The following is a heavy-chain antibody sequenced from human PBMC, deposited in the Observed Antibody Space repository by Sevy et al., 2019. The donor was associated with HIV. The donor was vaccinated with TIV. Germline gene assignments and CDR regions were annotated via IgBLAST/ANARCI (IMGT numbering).Heavy chain of an antibody. CDR1: GFTFSSYR. Sequence: GGSLRLSCAASGFTFSSYRMTWVRQAPGKGLEWVSCISSTSAYINYADSGKGRFTISRENAKNLLYLQMDSLGAEDTAVYYCARAVLEISTWRSDYWGQGTLVTVSS. D-gene: IGHD1-1*01. CDR2: ISSTSAYI. CDR3: ARAVLEISTWRSDY. J-gene: IGHJ4*02. V-gene: IGHV3-21*01.